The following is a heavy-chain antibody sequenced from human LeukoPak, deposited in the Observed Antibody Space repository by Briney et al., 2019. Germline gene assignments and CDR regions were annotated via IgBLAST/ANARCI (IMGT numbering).Heavy chain of an antibody. D-gene: IGHD3-9*01. CDR2: ISSSGSTI. CDR1: GFTFSSYA. V-gene: IGHV3-48*04. CDR3: ARDGTYYDILTGYYRRTGFDY. Sequence: GGSLRLSCAASGFTFSSYAMTWVRQAPGKGLEWVSYISSSGSTIYYADSVKGRFTISRDNAKNSLYLQMNSLRAEDTAVYYCARDGTYYDILTGYYRRTGFDYWGQGTLVTVSS. J-gene: IGHJ4*02.